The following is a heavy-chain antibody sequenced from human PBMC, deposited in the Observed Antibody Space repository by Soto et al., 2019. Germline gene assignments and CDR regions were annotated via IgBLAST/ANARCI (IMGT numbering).Heavy chain of an antibody. CDR1: GGSFSDYY. CDR2: NNHFGSS. CDR3: ARSGSYRYFDY. J-gene: IGHJ4*02. Sequence: SETLSLTCAVFGGSFSDYYWSWIRQPPGKGLEWIGENNHFGSSTYNPSLNSRVTISVDTSKNQFSLKLSSVTAADTAVYYCARSGSYRYFDYWGQGTRVTVSS. D-gene: IGHD3-16*02. V-gene: IGHV4-34*01.